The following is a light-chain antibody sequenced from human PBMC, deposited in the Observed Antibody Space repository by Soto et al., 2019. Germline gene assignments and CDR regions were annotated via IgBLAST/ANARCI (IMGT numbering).Light chain of an antibody. CDR3: AAWYDSLNGPI. CDR2: SNS. J-gene: IGLJ2*01. CDR1: SSNIGSNT. V-gene: IGLV1-44*01. Sequence: QSVLTQPPSASGTPGQSVTISCSGSSSNIGSNTVSWYHHLPGTAPKLLIYSNSQRPSGVPDRFSGSKSGTSASLAISGLQSEDEADYYCAAWYDSLNGPIFGGGTKLTVL.